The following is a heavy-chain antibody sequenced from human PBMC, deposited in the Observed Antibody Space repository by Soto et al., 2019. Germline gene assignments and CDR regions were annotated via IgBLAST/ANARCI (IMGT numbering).Heavy chain of an antibody. V-gene: IGHV4-31*03. CDR2: IYHTGST. Sequence: QVQLQESGPGLVKPSQTLSLTCTVSGGSISSGGYYWGWIRQPPGKGLEWIGYIYHTGSTYYSPSLKSRATISIDTYKNQFSLKVTSVTAADTAIYYCARVYSSGSGWFAPWGQGTLVTVSS. D-gene: IGHD3-10*01. CDR1: GGSISSGGYY. CDR3: ARVYSSGSGWFAP. J-gene: IGHJ5*02.